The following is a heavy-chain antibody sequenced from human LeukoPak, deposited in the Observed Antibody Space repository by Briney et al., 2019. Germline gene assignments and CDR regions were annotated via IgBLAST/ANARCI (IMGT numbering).Heavy chain of an antibody. J-gene: IGHJ2*01. CDR2: ISSSSSTI. CDR1: GFTFSSYS. CDR3: ARDAPIVVDWYFDL. V-gene: IGHV3-48*04. D-gene: IGHD2-15*01. Sequence: PGGSLRLSCAASGFTFSSYSMNWVRQAPGKGLEWVSYISSSSSTIYYADSVKGRFTTSRDNAKNSLYLQMNSLRAEDTAVYYCARDAPIVVDWYFDLWGRGTLVTVSS.